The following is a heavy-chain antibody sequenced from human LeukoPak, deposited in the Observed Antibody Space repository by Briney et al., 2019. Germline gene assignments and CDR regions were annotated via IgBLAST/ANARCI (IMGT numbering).Heavy chain of an antibody. D-gene: IGHD6-13*01. CDR1: GYTFTSYD. V-gene: IGHV1-8*01. CDR2: MNPNSGNT. Sequence: ASVKVSCKASGYTFTSYDINWVRQATGQGLEWMGWMNPNSGNTGYAQKFQGRVTMTRNTSISTAYIELSSLRSEDTAVYYCARLRRIAAAGYYYYYGMDVWGQGTTVTVSS. J-gene: IGHJ6*02. CDR3: ARLRRIAAAGYYYYYGMDV.